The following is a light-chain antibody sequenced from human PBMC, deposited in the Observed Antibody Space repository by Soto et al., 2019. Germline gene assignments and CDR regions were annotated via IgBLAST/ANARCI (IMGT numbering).Light chain of an antibody. J-gene: IGKJ2*01. Sequence: EIVLTQTPLSLSVTPGQPASLSCKSSQSLPQSLNWCLQRPGQPPHLLISDVSNRLSGVPDRFGGSGSGTNFALTISRVEPEDVGVYYCMQGHQRPYTFGQGTKLEIK. CDR2: DVS. CDR3: MQGHQRPYT. CDR1: QSLPQS. V-gene: IGKV2D-29*01.